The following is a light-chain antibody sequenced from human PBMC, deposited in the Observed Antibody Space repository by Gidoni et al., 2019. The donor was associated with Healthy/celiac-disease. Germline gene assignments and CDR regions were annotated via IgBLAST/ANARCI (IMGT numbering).Light chain of an antibody. CDR2: QDS. Sequence: SYELTQPPSVSVSPGQTASITCSGDKLGDKYACWSQQKPGQSPVLVIYQDSKRPSGIPERFSGSNSGNTATLTISGTQAMDEADYYCQAWDSSLWVFGGGTKLTVL. V-gene: IGLV3-1*01. CDR3: QAWDSSLWV. J-gene: IGLJ2*01. CDR1: KLGDKY.